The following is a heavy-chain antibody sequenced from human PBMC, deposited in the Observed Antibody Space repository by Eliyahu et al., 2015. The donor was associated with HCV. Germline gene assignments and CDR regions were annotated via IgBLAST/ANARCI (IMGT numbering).Heavy chain of an antibody. CDR1: GLRLSGYV. V-gene: IGHV3-23*01. Sequence: EVQILESGGGLVQPGGSLTLSCAASGLRLSGYVVNWVRQAPGRGLDWVSTIGGRGDDTFYADSVKGRFSISRDDSKDTVSLQMNSLRAEDTAIYYCARDEPFLAPGYWGQGTLVTVSS. CDR2: IGGRGDDT. J-gene: IGHJ4*02. D-gene: IGHD1-14*01. CDR3: ARDEPFLAPGY.